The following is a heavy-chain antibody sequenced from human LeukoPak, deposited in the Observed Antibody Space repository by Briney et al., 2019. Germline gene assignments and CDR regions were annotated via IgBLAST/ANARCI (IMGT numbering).Heavy chain of an antibody. V-gene: IGHV4-59*11. CDR2: IFYVGST. CDR1: GDSIGSHY. CDR3: ARDYYDSRGEAFDI. D-gene: IGHD3-22*01. Sequence: SETLSLTCTVSGDSIGSHYWSWIRQPPGKGLEWIGYIFYVGSTNYNPSLKSRVTISVDTSKNQFSLKLNSVTAADTAVYYCARDYYDSRGEAFDIWGQGTLVTVSS. J-gene: IGHJ4*02.